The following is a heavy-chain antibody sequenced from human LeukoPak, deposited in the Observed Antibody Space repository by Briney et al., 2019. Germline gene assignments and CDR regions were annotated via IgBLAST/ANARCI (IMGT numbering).Heavy chain of an antibody. J-gene: IGHJ6*02. CDR2: INHSGGT. CDR3: ATRDV. CDR1: GGSFSTYY. V-gene: IGHV4-34*01. Sequence: SETLSLTCSVHGGSFSTYYWSWIRQPPGKGLEWIAEINHSGGTNYNPSLKSRVTILVDTSKNQFSLRLASVTAADTAVYYCATRDVWGQGTTVTVSS.